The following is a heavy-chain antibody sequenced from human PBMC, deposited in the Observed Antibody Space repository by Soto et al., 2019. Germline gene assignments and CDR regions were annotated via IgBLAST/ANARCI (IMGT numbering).Heavy chain of an antibody. V-gene: IGHV2-5*02. D-gene: IGHD3-3*01. CDR1: GFSLTTSGVG. Sequence: QITLNESGPTVVRPTETLTLTCRFSGFSLTTSGVGVGWIRQSPGKAPEWLALIYWDDDKRYSASLKSRLTITKDTSKTQVLLTVSDSDPTDTATYYCAHRVLRTVFGLVTTTAISFDFWGQGTPVAVSS. J-gene: IGHJ4*02. CDR3: AHRVLRTVFGLVTTTAISFDF. CDR2: IYWDDDK.